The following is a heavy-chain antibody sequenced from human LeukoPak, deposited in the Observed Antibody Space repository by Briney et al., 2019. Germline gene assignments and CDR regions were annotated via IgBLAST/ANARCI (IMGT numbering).Heavy chain of an antibody. CDR3: ARDGVLRYFGWFDP. J-gene: IGHJ5*02. V-gene: IGHV3-30*04. CDR2: ISYDGSNK. CDR1: GFTFSSYA. Sequence: GRSLRLSCAASGFTFSSYAMHWVRQAPGKGLEWVAVISYDGSNKYYADSVKGRFTIFRDNSKNTLYLQMNSLRAEDTAVYYCARDGVLRYFGWFDPWGQGTLVTVSS. D-gene: IGHD3-9*01.